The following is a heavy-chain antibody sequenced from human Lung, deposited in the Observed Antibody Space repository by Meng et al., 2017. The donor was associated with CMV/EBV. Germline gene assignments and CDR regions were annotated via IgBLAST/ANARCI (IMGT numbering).Heavy chain of an antibody. CDR3: AKADIVVVPAGAFDI. CDR2: ISWNSGSI. Sequence: SLKISCAASGFTFDDYAMHWVRQAPGKGLEWVSGISWNSGSIGYADSVKGRFTISRDNAKNSLYLQMNSLRAEDTALYYCAKADIVVVPAGAFDIWGQGKXVNGSS. D-gene: IGHD2-2*01. CDR1: GFTFDDYA. V-gene: IGHV3-9*01. J-gene: IGHJ3*02.